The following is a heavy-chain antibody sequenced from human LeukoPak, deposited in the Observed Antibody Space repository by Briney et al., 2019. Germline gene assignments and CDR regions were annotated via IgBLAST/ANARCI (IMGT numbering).Heavy chain of an antibody. V-gene: IGHV3-30*02. CDR3: AKDRQQNLDY. J-gene: IGHJ4*02. CDR1: GFTFSSYG. Sequence: GGSLRLSCAASGFTFSSYGMHWVRQAPGKGLGWVAFIRYDGSNKYYADSVKGRFTISRDNSKNTLYLQMNSLRAEDTAVYYCAKDRQQNLDYWGQGTLVTVSS. D-gene: IGHD6-13*01. CDR2: IRYDGSNK.